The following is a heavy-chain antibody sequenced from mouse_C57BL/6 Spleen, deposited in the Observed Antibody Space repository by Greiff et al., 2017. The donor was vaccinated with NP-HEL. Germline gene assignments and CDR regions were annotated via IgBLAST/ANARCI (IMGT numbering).Heavy chain of an antibody. J-gene: IGHJ2*01. V-gene: IGHV1-42*01. D-gene: IGHD2-5*01. CDR1: GYSFTGYY. CDR2: INPSTGGT. Sequence: VQLQQSGPELVKPGASVKISCKASGYSFTGYYMNWVKQSPEKSLEWIGEINPSTGGTTYNQKFKAKATLTVDKSSSTAYMQLKSLTSEDSAVYYCARSDSNYGYWGQGTTLTVSS. CDR3: ARSDSNYGY.